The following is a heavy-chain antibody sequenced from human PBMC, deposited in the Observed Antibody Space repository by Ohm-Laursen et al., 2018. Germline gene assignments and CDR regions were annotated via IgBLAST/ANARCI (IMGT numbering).Heavy chain of an antibody. D-gene: IGHD3-10*01. CDR1: GLTFSSYD. J-gene: IGHJ3*01. CDR3: ARGKIGSYAFDV. CDR2: IDTAGDT. V-gene: IGHV3-13*01. Sequence: SLRLSCAASGLTFSSYDMHWVRQGTGKGLEWVSAIDTAGDTYYPGSVKGRFTISRENAKNSLYLQMNSLRAGDTAVYYCARGKIGSYAFDVWGQGIMVTVSS.